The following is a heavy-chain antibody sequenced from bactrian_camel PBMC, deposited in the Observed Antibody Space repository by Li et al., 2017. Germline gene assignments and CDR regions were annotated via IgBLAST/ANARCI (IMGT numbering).Heavy chain of an antibody. CDR3: AADSCSALRRLEADQFEY. V-gene: IGHV3S53*01. D-gene: IGHD3*01. CDR2: IDSDGST. Sequence: LVESGGGSVQAGGSLRLSCVPSGYSSYCMGWFRQAPGKEREGVAVIDSDGSTIFADSVKGRFTISKDNAKNTVDLHMVSLKPEDTAMYYCAADSCSALRRLEADQFEYWGQGTQVTVS. CDR1: GYSSYC. J-gene: IGHJ5*01.